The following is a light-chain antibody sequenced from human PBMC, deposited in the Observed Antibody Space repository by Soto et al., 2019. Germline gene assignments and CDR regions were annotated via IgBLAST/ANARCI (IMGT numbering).Light chain of an antibody. CDR3: AAWDDSLNGWV. J-gene: IGLJ3*02. V-gene: IGLV1-44*01. Sequence: QSVLTQPPSASGTPGQRVIISCSGSSSNFGGNTANWYQQFPGTAPKVLIYSNNQRPSGVADRFSGSKSGTSASLAISGLQSEDEADYYCAAWDDSLNGWVFGGGTKLTVL. CDR2: SNN. CDR1: SSNFGGNT.